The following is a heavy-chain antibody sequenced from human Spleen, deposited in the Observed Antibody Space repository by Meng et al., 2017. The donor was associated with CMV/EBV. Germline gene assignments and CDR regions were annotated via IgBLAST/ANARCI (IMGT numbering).Heavy chain of an antibody. CDR1: GGSVSSGSYF. CDR2: IYYSGNT. V-gene: IGHV4-61*01. J-gene: IGHJ4*02. CDR3: ARESPYCTSTSCLSFDY. Sequence: SETLSLTCAVSGGSVSSGSYFWGWIRQPPGKGLEWIGYIYYSGNTNYNPSLKSRVTISVDTSKNQFSLKLSSVTAADTAVYYCARESPYCTSTSCLSFDYWGQGTLVTVSS. D-gene: IGHD2-2*01.